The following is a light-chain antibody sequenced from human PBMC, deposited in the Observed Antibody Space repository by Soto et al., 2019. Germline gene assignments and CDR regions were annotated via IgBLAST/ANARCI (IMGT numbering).Light chain of an antibody. CDR1: QGINDK. Sequence: DIQLTQSPSFLSASVGDRVTMTCRASQGINDKLAWYQQKPGKAPKLLMYFASTLQSGVPSRFSGSGSGTEFTLTISSLQSEDFATYFCQQISVYPLTFGLGTRLEIK. V-gene: IGKV1-9*01. J-gene: IGKJ5*01. CDR2: FAS. CDR3: QQISVYPLT.